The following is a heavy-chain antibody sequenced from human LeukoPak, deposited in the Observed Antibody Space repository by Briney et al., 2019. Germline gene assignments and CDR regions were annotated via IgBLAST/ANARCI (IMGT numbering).Heavy chain of an antibody. Sequence: PGGSLRLSCAASGLTFDDYGMSWVRQAPGKGLEWVSGINWNGGSTGYADSVKGRFTISRGNAKNSLYLQMNSLRAEDTALYYCARVFMEMATSLIDYWGQGTLVTVSS. V-gene: IGHV3-20*04. J-gene: IGHJ4*02. CDR2: INWNGGST. D-gene: IGHD5-24*01. CDR1: GLTFDDYG. CDR3: ARVFMEMATSLIDY.